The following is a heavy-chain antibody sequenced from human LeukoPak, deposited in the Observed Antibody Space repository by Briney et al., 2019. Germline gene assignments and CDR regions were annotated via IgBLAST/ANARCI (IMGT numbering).Heavy chain of an antibody. V-gene: IGHV1-69*13. CDR3: AREPTVTTHYYYYYGMDV. CDR1: GGTFSSYA. D-gene: IGHD4-17*01. CDR2: IIPIFGTA. J-gene: IGHJ6*02. Sequence: ASVNVSCKASGGTFSSYAISWVRQAPGQGLEWMGGIIPIFGTANYAQKFQGRVTITADESTSTAYMELSSLRSEDTAVYYCAREPTVTTHYYYYYGMDVWGQGTTVTVSS.